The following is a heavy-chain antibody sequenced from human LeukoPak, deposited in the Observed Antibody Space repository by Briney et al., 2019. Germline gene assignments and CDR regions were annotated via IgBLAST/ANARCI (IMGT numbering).Heavy chain of an antibody. V-gene: IGHV4-34*01. CDR3: ARGVFGGFGDWFDP. J-gene: IGHJ5*02. CDR1: GGSFSGYY. Sequence: SETLSLTCAVYGGSFSGYYWSWIRQPPGKGLEWIGEINHSGSTNYNPSLKSRVTISVDTSKNQFSLKPSSVTAADTAVYYCARGVFGGFGDWFDPWGQGTLVTVSS. CDR2: INHSGST. D-gene: IGHD3-10*01.